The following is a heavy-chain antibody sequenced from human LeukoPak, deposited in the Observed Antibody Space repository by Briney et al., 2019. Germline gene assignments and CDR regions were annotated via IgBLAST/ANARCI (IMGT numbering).Heavy chain of an antibody. CDR1: GGSISNSSYY. V-gene: IGHV4-61*05. CDR3: AGGTYYYFDY. D-gene: IGHD1-26*01. CDR2: VYYSGSA. J-gene: IGHJ4*02. Sequence: SETLSLTCTVSGGSISNSSYYWGWIRQPPGKGLEWIGYVYYSGSAHYNPSLKSRVTISVDTSKNQFSLKLSSVTAADTAVYYCAGGTYYYFDYWGQGTLVTVSS.